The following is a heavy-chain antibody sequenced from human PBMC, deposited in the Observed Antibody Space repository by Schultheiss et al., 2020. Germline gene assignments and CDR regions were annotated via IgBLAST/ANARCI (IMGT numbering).Heavy chain of an antibody. CDR1: GFTFSSYW. D-gene: IGHD3-10*01. Sequence: GGSLRLSCAASGFTFSSYWMNWVRQAPGRGLEWVANIKEDGSEKNYVDSVKGRFTISRDNAKNSLYLQMNSLRAEDTAVYYCARDTSRGRDSYDIWGQGTMVTVSS. CDR3: ARDTSRGRDSYDI. CDR2: IKEDGSEK. V-gene: IGHV3-7*01. J-gene: IGHJ3*02.